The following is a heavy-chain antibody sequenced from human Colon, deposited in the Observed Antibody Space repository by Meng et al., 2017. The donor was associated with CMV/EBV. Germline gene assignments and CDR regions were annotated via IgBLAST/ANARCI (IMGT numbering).Heavy chain of an antibody. CDR2: VYISGNT. D-gene: IGHD3-10*01. CDR3: ARDSNLSGLAY. Sequence: VRLRESGPRLVKPSETLSLPCTVSGASITSYYWSWIRQPAGKGLEWIGRVYISGNTNYNPSLKSRVTMSIDTSKNQLSLNIRSVTAADTAVYYCARDSNLSGLAYWGQGTLVTVSS. J-gene: IGHJ4*02. CDR1: GASITSYY. V-gene: IGHV4-4*07.